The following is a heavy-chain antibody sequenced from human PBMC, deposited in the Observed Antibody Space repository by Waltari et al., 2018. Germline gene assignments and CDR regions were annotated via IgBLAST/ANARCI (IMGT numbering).Heavy chain of an antibody. CDR1: GYSISSGYY. CDR3: AGRSGYHYYYGMDV. V-gene: IGHV4-38-2*01. Sequence: QVQLQESGPGLVKPSETLSLTCAVSGYSISSGYYWGWIRQPPGKGLEWIGSIYHSGSTYYNPSLKSRVTISVDTSKNQFSLKLSSVTAADTAVYYCAGRSGYHYYYGMDVWGQGTTVTVSS. J-gene: IGHJ6*02. CDR2: IYHSGST. D-gene: IGHD3-22*01.